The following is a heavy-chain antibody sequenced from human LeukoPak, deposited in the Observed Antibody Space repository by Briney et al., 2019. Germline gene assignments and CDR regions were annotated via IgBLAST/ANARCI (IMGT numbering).Heavy chain of an antibody. Sequence: ASVKVSCKASGYTFTSYYMHWVRQAPGQGLEWMGIINPSGGSTSYAQKFQGRVTMTRDTSTSTVYMELSSLRSEDTAVYYCAKEGLKVGAPRNYFDYWGQGTLVTVSS. V-gene: IGHV1-46*01. D-gene: IGHD1-26*01. J-gene: IGHJ4*02. CDR3: AKEGLKVGAPRNYFDY. CDR1: GYTFTSYY. CDR2: INPSGGST.